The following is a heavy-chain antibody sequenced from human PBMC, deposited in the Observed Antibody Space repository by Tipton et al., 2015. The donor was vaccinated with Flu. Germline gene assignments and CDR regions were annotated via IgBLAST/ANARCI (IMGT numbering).Heavy chain of an antibody. Sequence: GSLRLSCAASGFAFSYSEMDWVRQAPGKGLEWLSYISYSGSTIYYADSVKGRFTISRDSAKNSLYLQINSLRAEDTAVYYCARISRLYEDSASLAFDMWGQGTVVTVSS. V-gene: IGHV3-48*03. CDR1: GFAFSYSE. CDR2: ISYSGSTI. J-gene: IGHJ3*02. CDR3: ARISRLYEDSASLAFDM. D-gene: IGHD1-26*01.